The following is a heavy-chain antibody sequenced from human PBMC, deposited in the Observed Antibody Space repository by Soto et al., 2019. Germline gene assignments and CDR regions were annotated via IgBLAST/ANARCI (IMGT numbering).Heavy chain of an antibody. D-gene: IGHD3-3*01. CDR1: GGSISSYY. J-gene: IGHJ6*02. V-gene: IGHV4-59*01. Sequence: TSEPLSLTCTVSGGSISSYYWSWIRQPPGKGLEWIGYIYYSGSTNYNPSLKSRVTISVDTSKNQFSLKLSSVTAADTAVYYCARVTWSGYYSYYYYGMDVWGQGTTVTVSS. CDR2: IYYSGST. CDR3: ARVTWSGYYSYYYYGMDV.